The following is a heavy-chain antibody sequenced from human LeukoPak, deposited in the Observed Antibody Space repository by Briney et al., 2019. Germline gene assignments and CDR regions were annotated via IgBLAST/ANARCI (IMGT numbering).Heavy chain of an antibody. Sequence: PSETLSLTWTVSGGSISSGDYYWSWIRQRPGKGLEWIGYIYYSGSTYYNPSLKSRVTISVDTSKNQFSLKLSSATAADTAVYYCATGPIDTAMADYYYYGMDVWGKGTTVTVSS. CDR3: ATGPIDTAMADYYYYGMDV. D-gene: IGHD5-18*01. J-gene: IGHJ6*04. V-gene: IGHV4-30-4*01. CDR1: GGSISSGDYY. CDR2: IYYSGST.